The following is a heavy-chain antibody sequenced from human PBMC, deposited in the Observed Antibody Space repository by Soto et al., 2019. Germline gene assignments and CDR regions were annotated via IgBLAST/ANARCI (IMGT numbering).Heavy chain of an antibody. V-gene: IGHV4-59*12. D-gene: IGHD6-6*01. Sequence: SETLSLTCTVSGGSISSYYWSWIRQPPGKGLEWLGYMYYSGGTNYNPSVKSRITISADTSRNQFSLKLSSVTAADTAVYYCARGRYSSSRTYFDYWGRGTLVTVSS. CDR3: ARGRYSSSRTYFDY. CDR2: MYYSGGT. J-gene: IGHJ4*02. CDR1: GGSISSYY.